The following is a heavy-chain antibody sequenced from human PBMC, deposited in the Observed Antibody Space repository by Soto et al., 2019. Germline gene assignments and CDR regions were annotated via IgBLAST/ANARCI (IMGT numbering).Heavy chain of an antibody. Sequence: SETLSLTCAVYGGSFSGYYWSWIRQPPGKGLEWIGEINHSGSTNYNPSLKSRVTISVDTSKNQFSLKLSSVTAADTAVYYCATLGGVVVVAATVTGGYYFDYWGQGTLVTVSS. V-gene: IGHV4-34*01. CDR2: INHSGST. J-gene: IGHJ4*02. CDR3: ATLGGVVVVAATVTGGYYFDY. D-gene: IGHD2-15*01. CDR1: GGSFSGYY.